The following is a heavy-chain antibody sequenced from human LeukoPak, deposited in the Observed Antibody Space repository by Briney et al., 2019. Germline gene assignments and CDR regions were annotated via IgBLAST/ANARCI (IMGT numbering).Heavy chain of an antibody. D-gene: IGHD5-18*01. CDR1: GYTFTGYY. CDR3: ARSGRGYSYGAFGY. Sequence: ASVKVSCKAAGYTFTGYYMHWVRQAPGQGLEWMGWINPNSGGTNYAQKFQGWVTMTRDTSISTAYMELSRLRSDDTAVYYCARSGRGYSYGAFGYWGQGTLVTVSS. V-gene: IGHV1-2*04. CDR2: INPNSGGT. J-gene: IGHJ4*02.